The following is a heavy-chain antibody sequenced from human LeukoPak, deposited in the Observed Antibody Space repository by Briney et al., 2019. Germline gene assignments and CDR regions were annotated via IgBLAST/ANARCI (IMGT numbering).Heavy chain of an antibody. J-gene: IGHJ4*02. V-gene: IGHV3-53*05. CDR1: GFTVSSNY. D-gene: IGHD3-9*01. CDR2: IYSGGST. CDR3: ARGGGLRYFDWLPGDQGGRSYYFDY. Sequence: GGSLRLSCAASGFTVSSNYMSWVRQAPGKGLEWVSVIYSGGSTYYADSVKGRFTISRDNSKNTLYLQMNSLRAEDTAVYYCARGGGLRYFDWLPGDQGGRSYYFDYWGQGTLVTVSS.